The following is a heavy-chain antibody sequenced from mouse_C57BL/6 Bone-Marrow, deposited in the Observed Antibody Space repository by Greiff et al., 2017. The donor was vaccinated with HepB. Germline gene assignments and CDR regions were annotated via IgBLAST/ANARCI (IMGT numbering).Heavy chain of an antibody. CDR3: ARTITTVVADWYFGG. Sequence: QVQLQQSGPELVKPGASVKISCKASGYAFSSSWMNWVKQRPGKGLEWIGRIYPGDGDTNYNGKLKGKATLTADKSSSTAYLQLSSLTSEDSAVYFCARTITTVVADWYFGGWGTGATVTVAS. J-gene: IGHJ1*03. CDR1: GYAFSSSW. V-gene: IGHV1-82*01. CDR2: IYPGDGDT. D-gene: IGHD1-1*01.